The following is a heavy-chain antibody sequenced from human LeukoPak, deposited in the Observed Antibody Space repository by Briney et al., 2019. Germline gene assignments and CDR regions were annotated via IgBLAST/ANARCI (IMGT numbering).Heavy chain of an antibody. CDR3: ARLYDILTGYQGEFDY. CDR1: GYSFTSYW. V-gene: IGHV5-51*01. CDR2: IYPGDSDT. J-gene: IGHJ4*02. D-gene: IGHD3-9*01. Sequence: GESLKISCKGSGYSFTSYWIGWVRQMPGKGLEWMGIIYPGDSDTRYSPSLQGQVTISADKSISTAYLQWSSLKASDTAMYYCARLYDILTGYQGEFDYWGQGTLVTVSS.